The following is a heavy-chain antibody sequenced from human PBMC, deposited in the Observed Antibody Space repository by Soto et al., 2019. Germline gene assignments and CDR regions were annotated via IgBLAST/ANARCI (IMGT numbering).Heavy chain of an antibody. Sequence: GGSLRLSCAASGFTFSRYWMHWVRQVPGEGLVWVSRIKTDGTTTNYADSVKGRFTISRDNAKNTLYPQMDSLRAEDTAMYYCARDYLRPAGGATGYGMDVWGQGTTVTVSS. J-gene: IGHJ6*02. CDR3: ARDYLRPAGGATGYGMDV. CDR1: GFTFSRYW. CDR2: IKTDGTTT. V-gene: IGHV3-74*01. D-gene: IGHD2-8*02.